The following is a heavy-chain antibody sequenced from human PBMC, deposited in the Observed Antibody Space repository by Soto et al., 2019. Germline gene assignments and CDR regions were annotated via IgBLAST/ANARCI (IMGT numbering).Heavy chain of an antibody. V-gene: IGHV3-21*01. J-gene: IGHJ5*02. D-gene: IGHD1-26*01. CDR2: ISSGGSYI. CDR3: TRDQGGSYDSWFDP. Sequence: EVQVVESGGGLVQPGGSLRLSCSFTFSMYSMSWVRQAPGKGLEWVASISSGGSYIKYADSVKGRFTISRDNAKHSVSLQMNSLRVDDTAVYFCTRDQGGSYDSWFDPWGQGTLVTVSS. CDR1: FTFSMYS.